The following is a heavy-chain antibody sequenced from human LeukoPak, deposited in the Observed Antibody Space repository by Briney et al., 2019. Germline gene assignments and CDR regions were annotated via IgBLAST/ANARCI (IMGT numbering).Heavy chain of an antibody. J-gene: IGHJ3*02. CDR3: ARHRWKLYDAFDI. V-gene: IGHV4-39*01. CDR2: IYYSGST. Sequence: SETLSLTCTVSGGSISSSSYYWVWIRQPPGKGLEWIGSIYYSGSTYYNPSLKSRVTISVDTSKNQFSLKLSSVTAADTAVYYCARHRWKLYDAFDIWGQGTMVTVSS. CDR1: GGSISSSSYY. D-gene: IGHD2-15*01.